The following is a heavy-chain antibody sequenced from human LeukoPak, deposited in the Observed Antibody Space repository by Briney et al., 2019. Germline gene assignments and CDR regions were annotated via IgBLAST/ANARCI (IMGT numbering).Heavy chain of an antibody. J-gene: IGHJ4*02. CDR3: ARDGIYGDYV. V-gene: IGHV3-66*01. CDR1: GFSVSDNY. D-gene: IGHD4-17*01. CDR2: IYSGGRT. Sequence: GGSLRLSCAASGFSVSDNYMSWVRQAPGKGLDWVSGIYSGGRTYYADSAKDRFTISRDNSKNTLYLQMNSLRAEDTAVYYCARDGIYGDYVWGQGTLVTVSS.